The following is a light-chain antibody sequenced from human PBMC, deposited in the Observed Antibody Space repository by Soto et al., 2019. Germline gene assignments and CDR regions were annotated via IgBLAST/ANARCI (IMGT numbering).Light chain of an antibody. CDR1: QSVTSN. CDR2: GAS. Sequence: EVGWTQTPSTLSLSPGERAPLSCRASQSVTSNSLAWYHQKFGQPPRLLIYGASNRATGIPARFSGSGSGTDFTLTISGLEPEDFAVYYCQQRTNRPPITFGQGTRLEIK. J-gene: IGKJ5*01. V-gene: IGKV3-11*01. CDR3: QQRTNRPPIT.